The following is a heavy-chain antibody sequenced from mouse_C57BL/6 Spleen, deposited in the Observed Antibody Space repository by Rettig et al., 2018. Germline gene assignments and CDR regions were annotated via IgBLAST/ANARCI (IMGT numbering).Heavy chain of an antibody. CDR3: ARGLRGMDY. V-gene: IGHV5-17*01. CDR2: ISSGSSTI. D-gene: IGHD1-1*01. CDR1: GFTFSDYG. J-gene: IGHJ4*01. Sequence: EVQLVESGGGLVKPGGSLKLSCAASGFTFSDYGMHWVRQAPEKGLEWVAYISSGSSTIYYADTGKGGFTISRDNAKNTLFLQMTSLRSEDTAMYYGARGLRGMDYWGQGTSVTVSS.